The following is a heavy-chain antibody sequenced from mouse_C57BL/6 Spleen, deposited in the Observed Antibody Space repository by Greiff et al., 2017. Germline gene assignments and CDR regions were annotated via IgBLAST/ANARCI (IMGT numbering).Heavy chain of an antibody. CDR3: ARSRDYGSSSLYAMDY. CDR1: GYTFTSYW. J-gene: IGHJ4*01. D-gene: IGHD1-1*01. CDR2: IDPSDSYT. Sequence: VQLQQPGAELVMPGASVKLSCKASGYTFTSYWMHWVKQRPGQGLEWIGEIDPSDSYTNYNQKFKGKSTLTVDKSSSTAYMQLSSLTSEDSAVYYCARSRDYGSSSLYAMDYWGQGTSVNVSS. V-gene: IGHV1-69*01.